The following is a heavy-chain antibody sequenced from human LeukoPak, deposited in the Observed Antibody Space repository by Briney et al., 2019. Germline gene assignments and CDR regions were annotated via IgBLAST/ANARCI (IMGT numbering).Heavy chain of an antibody. CDR1: GFIFSSYS. Sequence: GGSLTLFCAASGFIFSSYSMIWLRQAPGKGLEWVSSISSSSSYIYYADSVKGRFTISRDNAKNSLYVQMYSLRAEDTAVYCCASVEGTGYGGQGTLVTVS. V-gene: IGHV3-21*01. CDR3: ASVEGTGY. J-gene: IGHJ4*02. CDR2: ISSSSSYI. D-gene: IGHD1-1*01.